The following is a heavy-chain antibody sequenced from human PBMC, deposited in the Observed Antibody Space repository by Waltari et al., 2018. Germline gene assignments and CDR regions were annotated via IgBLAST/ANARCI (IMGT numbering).Heavy chain of an antibody. D-gene: IGHD6-19*01. J-gene: IGHJ3*02. CDR1: GGTFSSYA. CDR3: ASSIAVAGSDAFDI. V-gene: IGHV1-69*08. Sequence: QVQMVQSGAEVKKPGSSVTLSCKASGGTFSSYAISWVRQAPGQGLEWMGRIIPIFGTANYAQKFQGRVTITADKSTSTAYMELSSLRSEDTAVYYCASSIAVAGSDAFDIWGQGTMVTVSS. CDR2: IIPIFGTA.